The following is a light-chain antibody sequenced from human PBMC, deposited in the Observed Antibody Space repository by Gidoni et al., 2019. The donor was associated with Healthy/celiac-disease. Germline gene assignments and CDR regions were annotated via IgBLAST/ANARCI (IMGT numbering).Light chain of an antibody. V-gene: IGKV3-11*01. CDR2: DAS. J-gene: IGKJ2*01. CDR1: QSVSSY. CDR3: HHRSNCPPYT. Sequence: IVLTQSPATLVLSPGERANLPCRASQSVSSYLAWYQQKPGQAPRLLIYDASNCATGIPARFSVSGSGTDFTLTISCLEPEDFAVYYCHHRSNCPPYTSGQGTKLEIK.